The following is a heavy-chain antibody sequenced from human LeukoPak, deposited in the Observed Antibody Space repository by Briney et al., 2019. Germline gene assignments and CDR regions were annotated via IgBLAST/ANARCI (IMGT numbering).Heavy chain of an antibody. CDR2: IFNTGST. J-gene: IGHJ4*02. V-gene: IGHV4-61*02. CDR1: GDSIGRGSYY. Sequence: SETLSLTCAISGDSIGRGSYYWGWIRQPAGKAPEWIGRIFNTGSTSYNPSLKSRVTISVDTSKNQFSLNLRSVTAADTAVYYCARDICGYNYGCFDSWGQGTLVTVSS. D-gene: IGHD5-18*01. CDR3: ARDICGYNYGCFDS.